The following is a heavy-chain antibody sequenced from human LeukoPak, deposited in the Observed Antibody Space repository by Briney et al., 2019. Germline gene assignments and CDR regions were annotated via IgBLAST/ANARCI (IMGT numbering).Heavy chain of an antibody. Sequence: SETLSLTCTVSGGSISSYYWSWIRQPPGKGLEWIGSIYYSGSTYYNPSLKSRVTISVDTSKNQFSLKLSSVTAADTAVYYCARDYGLFDYWGQGTLVTVSS. J-gene: IGHJ4*02. CDR1: GGSISSYY. D-gene: IGHD3-10*01. V-gene: IGHV4-39*07. CDR3: ARDYGLFDY. CDR2: IYYSGST.